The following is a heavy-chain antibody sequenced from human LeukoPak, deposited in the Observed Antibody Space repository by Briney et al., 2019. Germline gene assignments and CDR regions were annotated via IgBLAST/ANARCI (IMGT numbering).Heavy chain of an antibody. D-gene: IGHD2-21*02. J-gene: IGHJ3*02. CDR2: ISSSSSYI. V-gene: IGHV3-21*01. CDR1: GFTFSSYS. Sequence: GGSLRLSCAASGFTFSSYSMNWVRQAPGKGLEWVSSISSSSSYIYYADSVKGRFTISRDNAKNSLYLQMNSLRAEDTAVYYRAREVNCGGDCYAFDIWGQGTMVTVSS. CDR3: AREVNCGGDCYAFDI.